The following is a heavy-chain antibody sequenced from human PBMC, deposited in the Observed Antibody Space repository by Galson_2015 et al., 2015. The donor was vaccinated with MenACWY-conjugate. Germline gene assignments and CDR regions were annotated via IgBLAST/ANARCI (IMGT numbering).Heavy chain of an antibody. CDR2: INAGNGNT. V-gene: IGHV1-3*01. Sequence: SVKVSCKASGYTFTNYVIHRVRQAPGQRLEWMGSINAGNGNTKYSQKFQGRVTITRDTFASTVYMELSSLRSEDTAVYYCVRGRITLVRGWPVDFWGQGTLVTVSS. D-gene: IGHD3-10*01. CDR3: VRGRITLVRGWPVDF. J-gene: IGHJ4*02. CDR1: GYTFTNYV.